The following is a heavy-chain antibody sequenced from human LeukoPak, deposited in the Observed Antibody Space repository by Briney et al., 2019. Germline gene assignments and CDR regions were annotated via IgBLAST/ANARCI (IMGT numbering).Heavy chain of an antibody. CDR3: ARNPYGDYRDTILDY. Sequence: PSETLSLTCTVSGGSISSYFWSWIRQSPGKGLEWIGYIHNSVNTNYNPSLKSRVTISLGTSKNQLPLKLTSVTAADTAVYYCARNPYGDYRDTILDYWGQGNLVIVSS. CDR2: IHNSVNT. V-gene: IGHV4-59*01. CDR1: GGSISSYF. J-gene: IGHJ4*02. D-gene: IGHD4-17*01.